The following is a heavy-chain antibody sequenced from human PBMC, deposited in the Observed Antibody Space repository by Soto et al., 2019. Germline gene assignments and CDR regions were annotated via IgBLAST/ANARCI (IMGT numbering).Heavy chain of an antibody. CDR2: ISTTGGNT. Sequence: GGSLRLSCAASGFTFYSSAMSWVRQAPGKGLEWVSAISTTGGNTLYADSVKGRFAISRDNSKNTLYLQMNSLRAEDTAIYYCAKPSGGSYPESRVFDSWGQGTRVTVSS. CDR1: GFTFYSSA. J-gene: IGHJ4*02. V-gene: IGHV3-23*01. D-gene: IGHD1-26*01. CDR3: AKPSGGSYPESRVFDS.